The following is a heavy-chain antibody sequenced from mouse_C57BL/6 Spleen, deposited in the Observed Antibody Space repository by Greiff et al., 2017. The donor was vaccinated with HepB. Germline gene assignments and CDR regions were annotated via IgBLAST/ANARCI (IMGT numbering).Heavy chain of an antibody. CDR1: GYAFSSSW. CDR2: IYPGDGDT. J-gene: IGHJ2*01. CDR3: ARSAITTVVASDY. V-gene: IGHV1-82*01. Sequence: VQLQQSGPELVKPGASVKISCKASGYAFSSSWMNWVKQRPGKGLEWIGRIYPGDGDTNYNGKFKGKATLTADKSSSTAYMQLSSLTSEDSAVYCCARSAITTVVASDYWGQGTTLTVSS. D-gene: IGHD1-1*01.